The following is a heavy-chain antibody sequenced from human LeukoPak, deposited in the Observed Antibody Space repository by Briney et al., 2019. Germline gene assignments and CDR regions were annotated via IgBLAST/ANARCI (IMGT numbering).Heavy chain of an antibody. CDR1: GYTFTSYG. D-gene: IGHD2-8*01. CDR3: AREIGGHCTNGVCYEFLSDY. CDR2: ISAYNGNT. V-gene: IGHV1-18*01. Sequence: GASVKVSCKASGYTFTSYGISWVRQAPGQGLEWMGWISAYNGNTNYAQKLQGRVTMTTDTSTSTAYMELRSLRSDDTAVYYCAREIGGHCTNGVCYEFLSDYWGQGTLVTVSS. J-gene: IGHJ4*02.